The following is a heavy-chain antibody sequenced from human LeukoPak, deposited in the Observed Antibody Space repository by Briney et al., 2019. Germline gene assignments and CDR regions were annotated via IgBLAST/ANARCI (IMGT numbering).Heavy chain of an antibody. J-gene: IGHJ3*02. Sequence: GGSLRLSCAASGFTFSSYWMSWIRQAPGKGLEWVDNIKQDGSEKYYVDSVKSRFTISRDNSKDALYLQMNSLRAEDRAVYYCARPKKEAFDIWGQGTMVTVSS. CDR2: IKQDGSEK. V-gene: IGHV3-7*01. CDR3: ARPKKEAFDI. CDR1: GFTFSSYW.